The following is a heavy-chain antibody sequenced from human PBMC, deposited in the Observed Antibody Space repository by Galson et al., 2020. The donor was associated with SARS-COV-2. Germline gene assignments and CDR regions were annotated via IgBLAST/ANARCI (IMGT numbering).Heavy chain of an antibody. V-gene: IGHV4-61*01. D-gene: IGHD3-3*01. CDR3: ARTQTFFGMDH. J-gene: IGHJ4*02. CDR2: ISYSGST. Sequence: SEPLSLTCTVSGGSVSSDTSYLSWIRQPPGKGLEGIGHISYSGSTNYNPSLKSRVTISEDMSNNQFSLKLNSVTATDTAVYYCARTQTFFGMDHWGQGTLVIVSS. CDR1: GGSVSSDTSY.